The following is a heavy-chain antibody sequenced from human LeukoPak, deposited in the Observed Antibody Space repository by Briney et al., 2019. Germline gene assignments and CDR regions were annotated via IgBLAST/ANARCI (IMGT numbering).Heavy chain of an antibody. V-gene: IGHV3-21*01. CDR1: GFTFSSYS. D-gene: IGHD3-3*01. Sequence: KPGGSLRLSCAASGFTFSSYSMNWVRQAPGKGLEWVSSISSSSSYIYYADSVKGRFTISRDNAKNSLYLQMNSLRAEDTAVYYLSRDSQDFLAGPRYLGQGTLVAVSS. J-gene: IGHJ4*02. CDR2: ISSSSSYI. CDR3: SRDSQDFLAGPRY.